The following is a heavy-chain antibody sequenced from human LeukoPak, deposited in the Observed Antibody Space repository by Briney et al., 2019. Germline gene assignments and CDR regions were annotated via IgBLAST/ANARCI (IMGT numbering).Heavy chain of an antibody. J-gene: IGHJ4*02. D-gene: IGHD3-3*01. Sequence: PSETLSLTCTVSGGSISSGGNCWSWIRQPPGKGLEWIGEINHSGSTNYNPSFKSRVTISVDTSKNQFSLKLSSVTAADTAVYYCARVWAYDFWSGYYMGGPFDYWGQGTLVTVSS. V-gene: IGHV4-39*07. CDR2: INHSGST. CDR3: ARVWAYDFWSGYYMGGPFDY. CDR1: GGSISSGGNC.